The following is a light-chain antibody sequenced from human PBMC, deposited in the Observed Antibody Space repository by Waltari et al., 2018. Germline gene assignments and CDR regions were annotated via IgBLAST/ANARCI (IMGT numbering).Light chain of an antibody. CDR2: EDV. Sequence: SYELTQPPSVSVSPGQTARITCSGDALPTKYAYWYQQKSGQAPVQVIYEDVKRPSGIPGRFSGSSSGTMVTLTISGAQVEDEADYYCYSTDSSGNVQVFGGGTKLTVL. J-gene: IGLJ2*01. CDR1: ALPTKY. V-gene: IGLV3-10*01. CDR3: YSTDSSGNVQV.